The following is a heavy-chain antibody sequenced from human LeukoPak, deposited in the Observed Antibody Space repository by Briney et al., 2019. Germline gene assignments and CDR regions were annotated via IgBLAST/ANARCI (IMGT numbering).Heavy chain of an antibody. CDR1: GYTFTSYY. D-gene: IGHD3-22*01. CDR3: ARGPNYYDSNGYDDAFDI. Sequence: ASVKVSCKASGYTFTSYYIHWVRQAPGQGLEWMGIINPSSGSASYAQKFQGRVTMTRDTSTSTVYMELSSLASEDTAVFYCARGPNYYDSNGYDDAFDIWGQGTMVTVSS. V-gene: IGHV1-46*01. CDR2: INPSSGSA. J-gene: IGHJ3*02.